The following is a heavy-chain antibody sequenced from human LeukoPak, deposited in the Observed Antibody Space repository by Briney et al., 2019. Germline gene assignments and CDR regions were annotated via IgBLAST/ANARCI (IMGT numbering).Heavy chain of an antibody. CDR3: ARHRYCSGGSCYSDY. CDR1: GYSFTSYW. D-gene: IGHD2-15*01. J-gene: IGHJ4*02. CDR2: IYPGDSDT. Sequence: GESLQISCKGSGYSFTSYWIGWVRQMPGKGLEWMGIIYPGDSDTRYSPSFQGQVTISADKSIGTAYLQWSSLKASDTAMYYCARHRYCSGGSCYSDYWGQGTLVTVSS. V-gene: IGHV5-51*01.